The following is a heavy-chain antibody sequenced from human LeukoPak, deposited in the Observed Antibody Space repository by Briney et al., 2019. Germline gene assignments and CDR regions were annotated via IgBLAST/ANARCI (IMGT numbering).Heavy chain of an antibody. CDR1: GGSISSYY. D-gene: IGHD2-2*02. CDR2: VYPSGST. Sequence: SETLSLTCTVSGGSISSYYWTWIRQPAGKGLEWIGRVYPSGSTNYNPSLKSRVTMSVDTSKNQFSLKLSSVTAADTALYYCARETDIVVVPAAIRYHNWFDPWGQGTLVTVSS. V-gene: IGHV4-4*07. CDR3: ARETDIVVVPAAIRYHNWFDP. J-gene: IGHJ5*02.